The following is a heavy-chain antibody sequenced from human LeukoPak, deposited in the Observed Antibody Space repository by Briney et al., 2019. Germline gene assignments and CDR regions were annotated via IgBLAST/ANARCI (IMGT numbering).Heavy chain of an antibody. CDR2: INHSGST. D-gene: IGHD5-18*01. J-gene: IGHJ4*02. Sequence: PSETLSLTCAVYGVSFSGYYWSWLRQPPGKGLEWLGEINHSGSTNYNPSLKSRVTISVDTSKNQFSLKLSSVTAADTAVYYRATLRLSGYSYGTFDYWGQGTLVTVSS. CDR1: GVSFSGYY. V-gene: IGHV4-34*01. CDR3: ATLRLSGYSYGTFDY.